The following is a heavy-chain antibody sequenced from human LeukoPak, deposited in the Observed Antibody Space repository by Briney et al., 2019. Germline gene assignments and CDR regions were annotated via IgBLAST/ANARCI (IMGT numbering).Heavy chain of an antibody. J-gene: IGHJ4*02. Sequence: GSLRLSCIASGFTLSSYEMSWIRQAPGKGLEWVANIKQDGSEKYYVDSVKGRFTISRDNAKKSLYLQMNSLRAEDTAVYYCVRGNGAYWGQGTLVTVSS. V-gene: IGHV3-7*01. D-gene: IGHD4-17*01. CDR2: IKQDGSEK. CDR3: VRGNGAY. CDR1: GFTLSSYE.